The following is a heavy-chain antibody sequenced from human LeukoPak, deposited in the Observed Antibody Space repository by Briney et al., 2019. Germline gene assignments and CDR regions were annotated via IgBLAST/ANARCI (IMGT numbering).Heavy chain of an antibody. J-gene: IGHJ3*01. D-gene: IGHD5-18*01. CDR1: GYTLTAYY. CDR2: INPNTGGT. Sequence: ASVKVSCKASGYTLTAYYIHWVRQAPGQGLEWMGWINPNTGGTDYAQKFQGRVTMTRDTPISTVYMALSSLISDDTAVYYCARIISYGRNDGFDLWGQGTMVTVSS. CDR3: ARIISYGRNDGFDL. V-gene: IGHV1-2*02.